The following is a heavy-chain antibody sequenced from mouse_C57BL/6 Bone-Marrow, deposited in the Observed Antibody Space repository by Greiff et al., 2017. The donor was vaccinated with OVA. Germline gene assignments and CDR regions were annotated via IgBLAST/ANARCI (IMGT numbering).Heavy chain of an antibody. CDR3: ARSQSSYYYGSSYVPFAY. V-gene: IGHV1-82*01. J-gene: IGHJ3*01. D-gene: IGHD1-1*01. CDR2: IYPGDGDT. Sequence: VKLMESGPELVKPGASVKISCKASGYAFSSSWMNWVKQRPGKGLEWIGRIYPGDGDTNYNGKFKGKATLTADKSSSTAYMQLSSLTSEDSAVYFCARSQSSYYYGSSYVPFAYWGQGTLVTVSA. CDR1: GYAFSSSW.